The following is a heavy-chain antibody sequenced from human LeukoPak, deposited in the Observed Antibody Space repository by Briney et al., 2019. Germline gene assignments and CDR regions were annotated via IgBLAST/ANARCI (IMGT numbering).Heavy chain of an antibody. CDR3: ARGAGYSSSWCDY. CDR1: GGSISSGDYY. D-gene: IGHD6-13*01. J-gene: IGHJ4*02. CDR2: IYYSGST. Sequence: PSQTLSLTCTVSGGSISSGDYYWSWIRQPPGKGLEWIGYIYYSGSTYYNPSLKSRVTISVDTSKNQFSLKLSSVTAADTAVYYCARGAGYSSSWCDYWGQGTLVTVSS. V-gene: IGHV4-30-4*01.